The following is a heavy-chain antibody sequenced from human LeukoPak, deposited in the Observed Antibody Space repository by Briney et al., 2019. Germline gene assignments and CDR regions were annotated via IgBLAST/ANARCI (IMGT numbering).Heavy chain of an antibody. V-gene: IGHV3-48*01. CDR2: ISSSSSTI. CDR1: GFTFSSYS. CDR3: AREPPGNYDSSGHYYAYFDC. D-gene: IGHD3-22*01. J-gene: IGHJ4*02. Sequence: GGSLRLSCAASGFTFSSYSMNCVRQAPGKGLEWVSYISSSSSTIYYADSVKGRFTISRDNAKNSLYLQMNSLRAEDTAVYYCAREPPGNYDSSGHYYAYFDCWGQGTLVTVSS.